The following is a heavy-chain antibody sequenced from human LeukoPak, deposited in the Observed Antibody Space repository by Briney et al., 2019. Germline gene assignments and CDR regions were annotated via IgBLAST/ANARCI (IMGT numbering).Heavy chain of an antibody. Sequence: GGSLRLSCAASGFTFSSSAMSWVRQAPGKGLEWVSSISGSGSGGSTYYADSVKGRFTISRDNAKNSLYLQMNSLRAEDTAVYYCARVRYDSSGYYSLSDYWGQGTLVTVSS. CDR1: GFTFSSSA. V-gene: IGHV3-23*01. CDR3: ARVRYDSSGYYSLSDY. D-gene: IGHD3-22*01. CDR2: ISGSGSGGST. J-gene: IGHJ4*02.